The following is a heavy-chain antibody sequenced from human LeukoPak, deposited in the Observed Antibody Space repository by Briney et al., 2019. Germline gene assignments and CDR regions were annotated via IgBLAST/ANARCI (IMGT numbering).Heavy chain of an antibody. J-gene: IGHJ5*02. CDR3: AKGTDFWSGYSENWFDP. V-gene: IGHV3-30-3*01. CDR2: ISYDGSNK. CDR1: GFTFSSYA. Sequence: GGSLRLSCAASGFTFSSYAMHWVRQAPGKGLEWLAVISYDGSNKYYADSVKGRFTISRDNSENTLNLQMNNLRVEDRAVYYCAKGTDFWSGYSENWFDPWGQGTLVTVSS. D-gene: IGHD3-3*01.